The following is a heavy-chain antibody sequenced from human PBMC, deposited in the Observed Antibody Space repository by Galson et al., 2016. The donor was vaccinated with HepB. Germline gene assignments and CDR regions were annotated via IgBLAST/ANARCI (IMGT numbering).Heavy chain of an antibody. V-gene: IGHV3-74*01. Sequence: FTFSSYWMHWVRQAPGKGLVWVSRINSDGSSTSYADSVKGRFTISRDNAKNTLYLQMNSLRAEDTAVYYCAGDNVLRYFDWTTLNYYYGMDVWGQGTTVTVSS. D-gene: IGHD3-9*01. J-gene: IGHJ6*02. CDR1: FTFSSYW. CDR2: INSDGSST. CDR3: AGDNVLRYFDWTTLNYYYGMDV.